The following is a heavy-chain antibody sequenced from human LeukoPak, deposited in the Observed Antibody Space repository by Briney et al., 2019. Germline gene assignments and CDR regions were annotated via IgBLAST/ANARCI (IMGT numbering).Heavy chain of an antibody. CDR3: ARGGNYDSGGFDY. V-gene: IGHV3-21*01. J-gene: IGHJ4*02. D-gene: IGHD3-22*01. CDR1: GFTFSSYS. Sequence: GGSLRLSCAASGFTFSSYSMNWVRQAPGKGLEWVSSISSSSSYIYYADSVKGRFTISRDNAKNSLYLRMNSLRAEDTAVYYCARGGNYDSGGFDYWGQGTLVTVSS. CDR2: ISSSSSYI.